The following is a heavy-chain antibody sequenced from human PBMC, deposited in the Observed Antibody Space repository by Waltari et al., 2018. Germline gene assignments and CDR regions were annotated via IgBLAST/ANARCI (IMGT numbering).Heavy chain of an antibody. V-gene: IGHV3-30*18. D-gene: IGHD1-26*01. Sequence: QVQLVESGGGVVQPGRSLRLSCAASGSRFSAYGMHWVRQAPGKGLEWVAVISFDGNSKYYGDSVKGRFTISRDNSKNTLYLEMNSLRAEDTAVYYCAKDLSGSYYPEAMDVWGQGTTVTVSS. CDR2: ISFDGNSK. J-gene: IGHJ6*02. CDR1: GSRFSAYG. CDR3: AKDLSGSYYPEAMDV.